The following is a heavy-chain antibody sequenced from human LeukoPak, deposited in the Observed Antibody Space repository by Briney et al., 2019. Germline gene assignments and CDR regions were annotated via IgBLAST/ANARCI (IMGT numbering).Heavy chain of an antibody. CDR2: IYHSGST. CDR3: ARGDSSGYVVY. V-gene: IGHV4-38-2*02. J-gene: IGHJ4*02. CDR1: GYSISSGYY. D-gene: IGHD3-22*01. Sequence: SETLSLTCTVSGYSISSGYYWGWIRQPPGKGLEWIGSIYHSGSTYYNPSLKSRVTISVDTSKNQFSLKLSSVTAADTAVNYCARGDSSGYVVYWGQGTLVTVSS.